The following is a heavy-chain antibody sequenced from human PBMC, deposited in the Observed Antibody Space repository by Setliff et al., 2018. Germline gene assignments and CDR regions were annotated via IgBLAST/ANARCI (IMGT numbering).Heavy chain of an antibody. Sequence: ASETLSLTCTVTGGSFDSGTHYWSWIRQPAGKVPEWIGLIQGTGNTNYNPSLKSRVTMSVDTSKNQFSLKLTSVTAADTAVYYCRVWVTMIEVDSWAQGTLVTVSS. CDR1: GGSFDSGTHY. CDR2: IQGTGNT. J-gene: IGHJ4*02. CDR3: RVWVTMIEVDS. V-gene: IGHV4-61*10. D-gene: IGHD3-22*01.